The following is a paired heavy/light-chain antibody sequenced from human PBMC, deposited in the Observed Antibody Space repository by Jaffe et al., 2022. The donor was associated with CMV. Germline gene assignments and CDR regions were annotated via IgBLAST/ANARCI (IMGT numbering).Heavy chain of an antibody. J-gene: IGHJ6*03. CDR2: IIPKIDIT. Sequence: QVQLVQSGAEVKKPGSSVKVSCKASGGTFNSYAINWVRQTPGQGLEWMGRIIPKIDITNYAQEFQGRVTLTADKYTYTAYMELSSLRSEDTAVYYCARELFTTGWHRMDYYHYYMDVWGEGTTVTVSS. CDR1: GGTFNSYA. V-gene: IGHV1-69*09. D-gene: IGHD6-19*01. CDR3: ARELFTTGWHRMDYYHYYMDV.
Light chain of an antibody. V-gene: IGKV1-27*01. CDR1: QDISNY. Sequence: DIQMTQSPSSLSAPVGDSVTITCRASQDISNYLAWYQQKPGKVPKVLIYAASTLQSGVPSRFSGSGSGTDFTLTISSLQPEDVATYYCQKYNSAPPTFGQGTKVEIK. CDR2: AAS. CDR3: QKYNSAPPT. J-gene: IGKJ1*01.